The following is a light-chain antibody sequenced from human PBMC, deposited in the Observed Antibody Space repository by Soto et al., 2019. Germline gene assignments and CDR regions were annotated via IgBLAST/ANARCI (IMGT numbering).Light chain of an antibody. Sequence: DIQMTQSPSTLSASVGDRVTITCRASQSISSWLAWYQQKPGKAPKLLIYKASSLESGVPSRFSGSGSGTDFTPTISSLQPDDFVTYYCQQYNSYSWTFGQGTKVEIK. CDR2: KAS. V-gene: IGKV1-5*03. J-gene: IGKJ1*01. CDR3: QQYNSYSWT. CDR1: QSISSW.